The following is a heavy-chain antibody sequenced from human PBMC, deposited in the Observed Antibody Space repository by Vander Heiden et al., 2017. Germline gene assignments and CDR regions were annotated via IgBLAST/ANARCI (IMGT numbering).Heavy chain of an antibody. D-gene: IGHD2-2*01. Sequence: SWTRQSPGKGLEWIGEINHSGSTNYNPSLKSRVTISVDTSKKQFSLKLSSVTAADTAVYYCARPRYGSSTTCRDGMDVWGQGTTVTVSS. V-gene: IGHV4-34*01. J-gene: IGHJ6*02. CDR2: INHSGST. CDR3: ARPRYGSSTTCRDGMDV.